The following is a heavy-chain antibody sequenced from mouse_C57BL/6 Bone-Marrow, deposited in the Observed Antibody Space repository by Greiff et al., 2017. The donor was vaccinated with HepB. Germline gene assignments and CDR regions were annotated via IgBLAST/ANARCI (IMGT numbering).Heavy chain of an antibody. V-gene: IGHV2-4*01. CDR3: AKREGPYYAMDY. D-gene: IGHD3-3*01. Sequence: QVQLQQSGPGLVQPSQSLSITCTVSGFSLTSYGVHWVRQPPGKGLEWLGVIWSGVSTDYNAAFISRLSISKDNSKSQVFFKMNSLQADDTAIYYCAKREGPYYAMDYWGQGTSVTVSS. J-gene: IGHJ4*01. CDR2: IWSGVST. CDR1: GFSLTSYG.